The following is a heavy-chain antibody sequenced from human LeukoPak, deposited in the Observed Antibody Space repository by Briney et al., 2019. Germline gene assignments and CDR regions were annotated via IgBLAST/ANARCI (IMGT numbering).Heavy chain of an antibody. V-gene: IGHV3-43*02. D-gene: IGHD5-18*01. J-gene: IGHJ4*02. CDR3: AKTSGYNFDFDD. CDR1: GFIFDDYA. Sequence: GGSLRLSCSASGFIFDDYAMTWVRQAPGKGLEWVSLITGDGRNTYYADSVRGRFTISRDNTRTSLYLQMNSLKTEDTAFYYCAKTSGYNFDFDDWGQGTLVTVSS. CDR2: ITGDGRNT.